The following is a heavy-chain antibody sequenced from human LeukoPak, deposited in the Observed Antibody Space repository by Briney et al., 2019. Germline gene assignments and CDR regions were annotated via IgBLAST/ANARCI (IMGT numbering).Heavy chain of an antibody. CDR3: ASESANYYDSSGYYSDDAFDI. D-gene: IGHD3-22*01. CDR2: IYYSGST. V-gene: IGHV4-39*07. J-gene: IGHJ3*02. Sequence: SETLSLTCTVSGGSISSSSYYWGCIRQPPGKGLEWIGSIYYSGSTYYNPSLKSRVTISVDTSKNQFSLKLSSVTAADTAVYYCASESANYYDSSGYYSDDAFDIWGQGTMVTVSS. CDR1: GGSISSSSYY.